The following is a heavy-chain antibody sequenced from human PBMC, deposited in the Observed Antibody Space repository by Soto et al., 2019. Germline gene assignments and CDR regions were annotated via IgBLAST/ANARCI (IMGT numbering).Heavy chain of an antibody. D-gene: IGHD3-10*01. CDR1: GFTFSSYA. CDR3: AKVGYYYGSGNLFDY. CDR2: ISGSGGST. J-gene: IGHJ4*02. Sequence: PGGSLRLSCAASGFTFSSYAMSWVRQAPGKGLEWVSAISGSGGSTYYADSVKGRFTISRDNSKNTLYLQMNSLRAEDTAVYYCAKVGYYYGSGNLFDYWGQGTLVTVSS. V-gene: IGHV3-23*01.